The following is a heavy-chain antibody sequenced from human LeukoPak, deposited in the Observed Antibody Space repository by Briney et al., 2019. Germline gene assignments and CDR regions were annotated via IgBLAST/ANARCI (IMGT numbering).Heavy chain of an antibody. D-gene: IGHD3-16*02. CDR2: IYYSGST. J-gene: IGHJ4*02. CDR3: ARHSLRLGELSYHYFDY. Sequence: SETLSLTCTVSGGSISGYYWNWIRQPPGKGLEWIGYIYYSGSTNYNPSLKSRVTISINTSKNQFSLKLSSVTAADTAVYYCARHSLRLGELSYHYFDYWGQGTLVTVSS. V-gene: IGHV4-59*08. CDR1: GGSISGYY.